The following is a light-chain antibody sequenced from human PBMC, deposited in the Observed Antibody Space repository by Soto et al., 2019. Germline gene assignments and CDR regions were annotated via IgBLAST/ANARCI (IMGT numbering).Light chain of an antibody. CDR2: EVS. J-gene: IGLJ1*01. Sequence: QSALAQPPSASGSPGQSVTISCAGTSNDVGGYNFVSWYQQHPGKAPKLIIFEVSKRPSGVPDRFFGSKFGNTASLTVSGLQAEDEADYYCSSYAGNNIFYVFGTGTKLTVL. V-gene: IGLV2-8*01. CDR3: SSYAGNNIFYV. CDR1: SNDVGGYNF.